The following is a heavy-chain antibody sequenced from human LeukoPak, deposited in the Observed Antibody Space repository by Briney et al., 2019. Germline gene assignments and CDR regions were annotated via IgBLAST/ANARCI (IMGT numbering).Heavy chain of an antibody. CDR3: ARDSRRITIFGVVGSFDY. D-gene: IGHD3-3*01. Sequence: ASVKVSCKASGYTFTSYDINWVRQAPGQGLEWMGWISAYNGNTNYAQELQGRVTMTTDTSTSTAYMELRSLRSDDTAVYYCARDSRRITIFGVVGSFDYWGQGTLVTVSS. CDR2: ISAYNGNT. CDR1: GYTFTSYD. J-gene: IGHJ4*02. V-gene: IGHV1-18*01.